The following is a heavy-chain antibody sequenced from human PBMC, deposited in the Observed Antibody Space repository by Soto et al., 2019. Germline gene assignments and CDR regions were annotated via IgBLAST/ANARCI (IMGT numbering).Heavy chain of an antibody. CDR1: GYTFTSYY. Sequence: GASVKVSCKASGYTFTSYYMHWVRQAPGQGLEWMGIINPSGGSTSYAQKFQGRVTMTRDTSTSTVYMELSSLRSEDTAVYYCAREAKEDGYDFWSGSMDAFDIWGQGTMVTVSS. CDR3: AREAKEDGYDFWSGSMDAFDI. V-gene: IGHV1-46*03. J-gene: IGHJ3*02. CDR2: INPSGGST. D-gene: IGHD3-3*01.